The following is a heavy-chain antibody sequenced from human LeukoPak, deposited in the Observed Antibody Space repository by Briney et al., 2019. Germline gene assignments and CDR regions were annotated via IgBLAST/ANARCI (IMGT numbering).Heavy chain of an antibody. CDR3: ARGPRGYYATGWFDP. V-gene: IGHV4-34*01. D-gene: IGHD3-3*01. Sequence: SETLSLTCAVYGGSFSGYYWSWIRQPPGKGLEWIGEINHSGSTDYNPSLKSRVTISVDTSKNQFSLKLSSVTAADTAVYYCARGPRGYYATGWFDPWGQGTLVTVSS. J-gene: IGHJ5*02. CDR2: INHSGST. CDR1: GGSFSGYY.